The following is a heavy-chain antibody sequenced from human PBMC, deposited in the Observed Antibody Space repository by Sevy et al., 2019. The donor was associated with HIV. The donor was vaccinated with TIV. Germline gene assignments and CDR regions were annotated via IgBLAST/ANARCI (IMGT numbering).Heavy chain of an antibody. CDR3: ASPLHYYDSPSAY. Sequence: GGSLRLSCAASGFTFSYYNMNWVRQAPGKGLEWVSSISSGSSYVYHADSVKGRFTISRDNAKNSLYLQMNSLRTEGTAVYYCASPLHYYDSPSAYWGQGTQVTVSS. CDR1: GFTFSYYN. V-gene: IGHV3-21*01. J-gene: IGHJ4*02. D-gene: IGHD3-22*01. CDR2: ISSGSSYV.